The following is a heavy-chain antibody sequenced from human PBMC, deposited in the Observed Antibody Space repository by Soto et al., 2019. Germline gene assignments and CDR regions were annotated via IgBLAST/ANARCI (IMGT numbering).Heavy chain of an antibody. Sequence: PSETLSLTCTVSGGSISSGGYYWSWIRQHPGKGLEWIGYIYYSGSTYYNPSLKSRVTISVDTSKNQFSLKLSSVTAADTTVYYCAREPKRTSRMDVWGQGTTVTVSS. CDR1: GGSISSGGYY. CDR2: IYYSGST. CDR3: AREPKRTSRMDV. J-gene: IGHJ6*02. V-gene: IGHV4-31*03.